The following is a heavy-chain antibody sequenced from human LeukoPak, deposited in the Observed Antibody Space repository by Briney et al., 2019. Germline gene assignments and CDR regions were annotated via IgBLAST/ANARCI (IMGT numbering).Heavy chain of an antibody. CDR1: GFTFSSYG. D-gene: IGHD5-24*01. V-gene: IGHV3-30*18. CDR2: ISYDGSNK. CDR3: AKDRDWYYFDY. Sequence: GGSLRLSCAASGFTFSSYGMHWVRQAPGKGLEWVAVISYDGSNKYYADSMKGRFTISRDNSKNTLYLQMNRLRAEDTAVYYCAKDRDWYYFDYWGQGTLVTVSS. J-gene: IGHJ4*02.